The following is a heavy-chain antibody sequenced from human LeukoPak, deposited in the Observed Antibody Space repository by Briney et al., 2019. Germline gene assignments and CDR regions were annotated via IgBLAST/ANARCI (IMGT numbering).Heavy chain of an antibody. V-gene: IGHV3-23*01. J-gene: IGHJ4*02. CDR2: ISGSGGST. D-gene: IGHD2-21*02. CDR3: AKDRDIVVVTAIFDY. CDR1: GFTFSSYA. Sequence: GGSLRLSCAASGFTFSSYAMSWIRQAPGKGLEWVSAISGSGGSTYYADSVRGRFTISRDNSKNTLYLQMNSLRAEDTAVYYCAKDRDIVVVTAIFDYWGQGTLVPVSS.